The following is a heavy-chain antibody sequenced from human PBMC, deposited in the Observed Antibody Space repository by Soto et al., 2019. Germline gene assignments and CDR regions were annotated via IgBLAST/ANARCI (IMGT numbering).Heavy chain of an antibody. CDR1: GGSFSGYY. CDR2: LNHSGST. J-gene: IGHJ6*02. CDR3: ARASCSSTSCYAGVDYYYGMDV. V-gene: IGHV4-34*01. D-gene: IGHD2-2*01. Sequence: QVQLQQWGAGLLKPSETLYLTCAVYGGSFSGYYWSWIRQPPGKGLEWIGELNHSGSTNYNPTLKNRVTRSVDTSTTQFSMKLSSVTAAETAVYYCARASCSSTSCYAGVDYYYGMDVWGQGTTVTVSS.